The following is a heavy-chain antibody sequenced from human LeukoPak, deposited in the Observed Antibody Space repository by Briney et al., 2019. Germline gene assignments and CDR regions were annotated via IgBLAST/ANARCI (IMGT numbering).Heavy chain of an antibody. CDR1: GFTFSNYG. CDR3: AKGLVTSGSYYSVY. D-gene: IGHD2-21*02. Sequence: GGSLRLSCAASGFTFSNYGMHWVRQASGKGLEWVTYIRYDGSDKFYADSVKGRFTISRDNSKDTLYLQMNSLRDEDTAVYYCAKGLVTSGSYYSVYWGQGTLVTVSS. CDR2: IRYDGSDK. V-gene: IGHV3-30*02. J-gene: IGHJ4*02.